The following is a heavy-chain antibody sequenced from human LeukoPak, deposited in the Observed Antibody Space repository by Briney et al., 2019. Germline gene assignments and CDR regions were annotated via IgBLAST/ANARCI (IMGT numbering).Heavy chain of an antibody. CDR1: GGSISSGSYY. V-gene: IGHV4-39*01. D-gene: IGHD4-17*01. J-gene: IGHJ4*02. CDR2: IYYSGST. Sequence: SETLSLTCTVSGGSISSGSYYWGWVRQPPGKGLEWIGSIYYSGSTYYNPSLKSRVTISVDTSKNQFSLKLSSVTAADTAVYYCARSRAVTNYFDYWGQGTLVTVSS. CDR3: ARSRAVTNYFDY.